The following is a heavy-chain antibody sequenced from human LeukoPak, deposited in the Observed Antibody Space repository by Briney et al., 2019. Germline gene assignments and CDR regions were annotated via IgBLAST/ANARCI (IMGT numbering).Heavy chain of an antibody. CDR2: IIPILGIA. J-gene: IGHJ4*02. CDR3: AGDWGNWNAKRGNFGDY. Sequence: WASGTVSYTASGGTFSSYDISRVRQAPGQGLEWLGRIIPILGIANYEQKFQGRVTITADKSTSTAYMELRSMRSEDTAVYYGAGDWGNWNAKRGNFGDYWGQGTLVTVSS. CDR1: GGTFSSYD. V-gene: IGHV1-69*04. D-gene: IGHD1-20*01.